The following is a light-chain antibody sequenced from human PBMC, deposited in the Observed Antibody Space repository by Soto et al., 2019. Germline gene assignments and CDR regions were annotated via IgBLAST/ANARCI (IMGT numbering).Light chain of an antibody. CDR1: SSDIGTYNY. Sequence: QSVLTQPASVSGSPGQSITISCTGTSSDIGTYNYVSWYQQHPGKAPKLMIYEVSNRPSGVSNRFSGSKSGNAASLTIAGLQAEYEGDYYCSTYTNSITVFGGGTKLTVL. V-gene: IGLV2-14*01. CDR2: EVS. CDR3: STYTNSITV. J-gene: IGLJ3*02.